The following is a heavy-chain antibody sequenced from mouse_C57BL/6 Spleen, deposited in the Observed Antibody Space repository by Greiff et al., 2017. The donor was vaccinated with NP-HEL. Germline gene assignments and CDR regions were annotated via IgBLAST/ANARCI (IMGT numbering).Heavy chain of an antibody. D-gene: IGHD1-1*01. V-gene: IGHV1-19*01. Sequence: VQLQQSGPVLVKPGASVKMSCKASGYTFTDYYMNWVKQSHGKSLEWIGVINPYNGGTSYNQKFKGKATLTVDKSSSTAYMDLNSLTSEDSAVYYCARRSSYAMDYWGQGTSVTVSS. CDR1: GYTFTDYY. J-gene: IGHJ4*01. CDR3: ARRSSYAMDY. CDR2: INPYNGGT.